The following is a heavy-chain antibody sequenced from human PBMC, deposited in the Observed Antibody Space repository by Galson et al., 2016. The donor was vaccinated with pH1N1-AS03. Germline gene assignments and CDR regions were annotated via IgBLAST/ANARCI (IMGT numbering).Heavy chain of an antibody. V-gene: IGHV4-30-2*01. J-gene: IGHJ6*02. CDR2: IYHSGTT. Sequence: LSLTCAVSGGSISSSGVYSWSWIRQPPGKGLEWIGNIYHSGTTYYSPSLKSRVTISIDRSQNQFSLKLTSVTAADTAVYYCARGSGGYGLDVWGQGTTVIVSS. CDR3: ARGSGGYGLDV. CDR1: GGSISSSGVYS. D-gene: IGHD5-12*01.